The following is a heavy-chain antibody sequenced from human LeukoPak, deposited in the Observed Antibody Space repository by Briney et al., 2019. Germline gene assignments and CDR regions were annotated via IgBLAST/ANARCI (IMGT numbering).Heavy chain of an antibody. V-gene: IGHV3-23*01. Sequence: GGSLRLSCAASGFSFSSYGMSWVRQAPGKGLEWVSSISGSGVSTYYADSVKDRFTISRDNSKNTLYLQMNSLRAEDTAVYYCARDSTGYWYFDLWGRGTLVSVSS. D-gene: IGHD3-3*02. CDR1: GFSFSSYG. CDR3: ARDSTGYWYFDL. J-gene: IGHJ2*01. CDR2: ISGSGVST.